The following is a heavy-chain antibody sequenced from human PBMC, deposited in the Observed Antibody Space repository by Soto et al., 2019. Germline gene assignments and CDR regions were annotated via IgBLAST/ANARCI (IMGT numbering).Heavy chain of an antibody. CDR1: GYTFNAYY. D-gene: IGHD2-15*01. J-gene: IGHJ6*02. CDR2: INPNSGNT. Sequence: ASVKVSCKASGYTFNAYYIHWVRQAPGQGLEWVGRINPNSGNTTYAQKFEGRVTITPDTSTSTAYMELSSLRSEDTAVYYCAVYCSGGSCRSHYYYYYGMDVWGQGTTVTVSS. V-gene: IGHV1-2*02. CDR3: AVYCSGGSCRSHYYYYYGMDV.